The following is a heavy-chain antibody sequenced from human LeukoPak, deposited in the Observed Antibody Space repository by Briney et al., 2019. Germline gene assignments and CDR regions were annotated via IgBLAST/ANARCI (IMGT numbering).Heavy chain of an antibody. V-gene: IGHV3-9*03. Sequence: GGSLRLSCAASGFTFDDYAMHWVRQAPGKGLEWVSGISWNSGSIGYADSVKGRFTISRDNAKNSLYLQMNSLRAEDMALYYCAKAPQGYYYDSSGLDWYFDLWGRGTLVTVSS. J-gene: IGHJ2*01. CDR3: AKAPQGYYYDSSGLDWYFDL. CDR1: GFTFDDYA. CDR2: ISWNSGSI. D-gene: IGHD3-22*01.